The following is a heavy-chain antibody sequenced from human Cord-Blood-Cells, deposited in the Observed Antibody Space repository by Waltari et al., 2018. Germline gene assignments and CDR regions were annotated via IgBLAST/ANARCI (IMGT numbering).Heavy chain of an antibody. CDR3: AKDQTGTLDY. V-gene: IGHV3-30*18. Sequence: QVQLVESGGGVVQPGRSLRLSCAASGFPFSSSGMHWVRQAPGKGLEWVAVISYDGSNKYYADSVKGRFTISRDNSKNTLYLQMNSLRAEDTAVYYCAKDQTGTLDYWGQGTLVTVSS. CDR2: ISYDGSNK. J-gene: IGHJ4*02. CDR1: GFPFSSSG. D-gene: IGHD1-1*01.